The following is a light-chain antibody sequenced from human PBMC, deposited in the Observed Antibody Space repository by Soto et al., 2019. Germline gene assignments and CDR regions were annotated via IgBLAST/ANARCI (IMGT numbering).Light chain of an antibody. J-gene: IGKJ1*01. V-gene: IGKV3-15*01. CDR2: DAS. Sequence: EIVMTQFPATLSVSPGESASLSCRASQSVGSNLAWYQQKPGQAPRLLIFDASTRAIDIPVRFSGSGSGTEFILTISSLQSEDFGVYYCQQHDNRPPWTVGQGTKVDTK. CDR1: QSVGSN. CDR3: QQHDNRPPWT.